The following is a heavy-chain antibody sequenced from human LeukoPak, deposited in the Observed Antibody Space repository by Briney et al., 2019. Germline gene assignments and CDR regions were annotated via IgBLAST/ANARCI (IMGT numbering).Heavy chain of an antibody. Sequence: KPGGSLRLSCAASGFTFSSYSMNWVRQAPGKGLEWVSSISSSSSYIYYADSVKGRFTISRDNAKNSLYLQMNSLRAEDTAVYYCARVYLWYCSSTSCHGGPDAFDIWGQGTMVTVSS. CDR2: ISSSSSYI. CDR3: ARVYLWYCSSTSCHGGPDAFDI. CDR1: GFTFSSYS. J-gene: IGHJ3*02. V-gene: IGHV3-21*01. D-gene: IGHD2-2*01.